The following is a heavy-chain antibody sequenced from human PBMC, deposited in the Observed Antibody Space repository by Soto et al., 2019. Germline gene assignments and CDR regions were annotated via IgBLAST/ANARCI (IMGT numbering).Heavy chain of an antibody. CDR3: ARHLSGYHHYYYYGLDV. CDR1: GYSFTSYW. J-gene: IGHJ6*02. D-gene: IGHD3-22*01. CDR2: IYPGDSDT. Sequence: GESLKISCKGSGYSFTSYWIGWVRQMPGKGLEWMGIIYPGDSDTRYSPSFQGQVTISADKSISTAYLQWSSLKASDTAMYYCARHLSGYHHYYYYGLDVWGQGTTVTASS. V-gene: IGHV5-51*01.